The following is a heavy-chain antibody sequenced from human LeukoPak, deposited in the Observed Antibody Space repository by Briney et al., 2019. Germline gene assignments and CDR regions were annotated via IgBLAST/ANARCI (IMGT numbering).Heavy chain of an antibody. V-gene: IGHV4-39*07. CDR1: GDSISSSGYY. J-gene: IGHJ4*02. CDR2: IHHSGST. D-gene: IGHD3-22*01. Sequence: ASETLSLTCTVSGDSISSSGYYWGWVRQPPGEGLEWIGEIHHSGSTNYNPSLKSRVTISVDKSKNQFSLRLTSVTAADTAVYYCARGYYQDSKWGQGTLVTVSS. CDR3: ARGYYQDSK.